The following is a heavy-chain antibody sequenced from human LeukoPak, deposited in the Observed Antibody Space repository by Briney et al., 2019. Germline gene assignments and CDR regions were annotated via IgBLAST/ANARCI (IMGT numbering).Heavy chain of an antibody. J-gene: IGHJ4*02. D-gene: IGHD6-19*01. CDR1: GFTFSSYA. CDR3: AKDSSGRQPGTDFDY. V-gene: IGHV3-23*01. CDR2: ISGSGGST. Sequence: GGSLRLSCAASGFTFSSYAMSWVRQAPGKGLEWVSAISGSGGSTYYADSVKGRFTISRDNSKNTLYLQMNSLRAEGTAVYYCAKDSSGRQPGTDFDYWGQGTLVTVSS.